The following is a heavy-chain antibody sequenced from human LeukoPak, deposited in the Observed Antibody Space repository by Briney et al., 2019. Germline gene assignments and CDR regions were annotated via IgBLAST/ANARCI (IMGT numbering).Heavy chain of an antibody. J-gene: IGHJ4*02. CDR2: ISYDGSNK. CDR1: GFTFSSYG. CDR3: ARTDSFYDFWSHFDY. Sequence: GGSLRLSCAASGFTFSSYGMHWVRQAPGKGLEWVAVISYDGSNKYYADSVKGRFTISRDNSKNTLYLQMNSLRAEDTAVYYCARTDSFYDFWSHFDYWGQGTLVTVSS. V-gene: IGHV3-30*03. D-gene: IGHD3-3*01.